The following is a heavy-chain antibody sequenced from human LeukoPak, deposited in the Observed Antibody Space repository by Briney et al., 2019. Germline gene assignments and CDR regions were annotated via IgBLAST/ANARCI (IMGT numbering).Heavy chain of an antibody. Sequence: ASVKVSCKASGYTFTSYDMNWVRQAPGQGLEWMGGIIPSFGTANYAEKVQGRVTITTDESTSTAYMELSSLRSEDTAVYYCARVGGITGTISSGEEYMDVWGKGTTVTVSS. D-gene: IGHD1-7*01. CDR2: IIPSFGTA. CDR1: GYTFTSYD. J-gene: IGHJ6*03. CDR3: ARVGGITGTISSGEEYMDV. V-gene: IGHV1-69*05.